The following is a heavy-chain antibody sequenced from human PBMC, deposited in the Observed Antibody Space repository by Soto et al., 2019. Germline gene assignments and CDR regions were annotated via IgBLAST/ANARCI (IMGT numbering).Heavy chain of an antibody. J-gene: IGHJ6*02. V-gene: IGHV3-48*03. CDR1: GLSFSSYE. CDR3: ASVMLRFSYGIDV. CDR2: ISKSGSVI. D-gene: IGHD3-3*01. Sequence: GGSLRLSCAASGLSFSSYEMHWVRQAPGKGLEWVSYISKSGSVIYYTDSVKGRFTISRDNAKNLLYLEMNSLRAEDTAVYFCASVMLRFSYGIDVWGQGTTVTVCS.